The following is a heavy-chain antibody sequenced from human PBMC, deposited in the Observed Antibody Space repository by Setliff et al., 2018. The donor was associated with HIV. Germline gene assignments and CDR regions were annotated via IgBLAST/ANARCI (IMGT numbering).Heavy chain of an antibody. J-gene: IGHJ5*02. CDR1: GGSISSSSYY. D-gene: IGHD6-13*01. Sequence: PSETLSLTCTVSGGSISSSSYYWGWIRQPPGKGLEWIGSIYYSGTTYYNPSLKSRVTISVDRSKNQFSLKLGSVTTAETAVYYCARHAYGSSWYSTGDYFDAWGQGALVTVSS. V-gene: IGHV4-39*01. CDR2: IYYSGTT. CDR3: ARHAYGSSWYSTGDYFDA.